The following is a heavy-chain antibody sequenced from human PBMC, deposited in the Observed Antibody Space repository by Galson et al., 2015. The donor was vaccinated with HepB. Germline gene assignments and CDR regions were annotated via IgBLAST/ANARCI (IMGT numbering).Heavy chain of an antibody. J-gene: IGHJ6*02. Sequence: SVKVSCKASGGTFSSYTISWVRQAPGQGLEWMGRIIPILGIANYAQKFQGRVTITADKSTSTAYMELSSLRSEDTAVYYCARVLVDMPNSSWYYYYYGMDVWGQGTTVTVSS. V-gene: IGHV1-69*02. D-gene: IGHD6-13*01. CDR3: ARVLVDMPNSSWYYYYYGMDV. CDR2: IIPILGIA. CDR1: GGTFSSYT.